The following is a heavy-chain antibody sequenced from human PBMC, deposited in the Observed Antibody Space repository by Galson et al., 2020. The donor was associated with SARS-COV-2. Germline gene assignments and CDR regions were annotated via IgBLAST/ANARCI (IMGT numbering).Heavy chain of an antibody. V-gene: IGHV4-59*08. CDR3: ARQPYKTGAYYCDY. D-gene: IGHD3-9*01. J-gene: IGHJ4*02. CDR2: IFYTGSTT. Sequence: ASETLSLTCTVSGGSINEYYWSWIRQPPGKGLEWIGYIFYTGSTTNYSPSLESRVTISVDTSKNQFSLKLSSMTAADMAVYFCARQPYKTGAYYCDYWGQGTLVTVS. CDR1: GGSINEYY.